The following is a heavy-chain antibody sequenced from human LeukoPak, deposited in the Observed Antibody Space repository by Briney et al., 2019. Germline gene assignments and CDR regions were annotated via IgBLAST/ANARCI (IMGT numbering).Heavy chain of an antibody. CDR2: IKQDGSET. Sequence: GGSLRLSCAASGFTFSRFWMSWVRQAPGKGLEWVANIKQDGSETNYVEFAKGRFTISRDNAKNSLYLQMNSLRAEDTAVYYCARDLVGSWQGGYWGQGTLVTVSS. D-gene: IGHD6-13*01. CDR3: ARDLVGSWQGGY. CDR1: GFTFSRFW. J-gene: IGHJ4*02. V-gene: IGHV3-7*01.